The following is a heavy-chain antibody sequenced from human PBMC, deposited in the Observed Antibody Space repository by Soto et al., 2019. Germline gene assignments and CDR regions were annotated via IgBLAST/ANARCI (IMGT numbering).Heavy chain of an antibody. V-gene: IGHV1-69*12. Sequence: QVQLVQSGAEVKKPGSSVKVSCKASGGTFSSYAISWVRQAPGQGLEWMGGIIPIFHTGKYAQKYQGRVTITADQSTSTAYMELSSLRSEDTAVYYCASSSSWWGPFDYWGQGSLVTVSS. CDR3: ASSSSWWGPFDY. D-gene: IGHD6-13*01. CDR2: IIPIFHTG. CDR1: GGTFSSYA. J-gene: IGHJ4*02.